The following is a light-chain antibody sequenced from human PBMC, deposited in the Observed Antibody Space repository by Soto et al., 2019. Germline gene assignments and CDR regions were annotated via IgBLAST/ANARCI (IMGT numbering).Light chain of an antibody. Sequence: QSALTQPRSVSGSPGQSVTISCTGTSSDVGGYNYVSWYQQHPGKAPKLMIYDVSKRPSGVPDRFSGSKSGNTASLTISGLQAEDEADYYCCSYAGSYPEDVVFGGGTKVTVL. J-gene: IGLJ2*01. CDR2: DVS. CDR3: CSYAGSYPEDVV. V-gene: IGLV2-11*01. CDR1: SSDVGGYNY.